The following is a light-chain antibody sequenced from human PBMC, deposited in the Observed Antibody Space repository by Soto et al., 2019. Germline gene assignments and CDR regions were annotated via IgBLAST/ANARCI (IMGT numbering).Light chain of an antibody. CDR1: QSISSW. V-gene: IGKV1-5*01. CDR3: QHYNSYRFT. CDR2: DAS. Sequence: DIQMTQSPSTLSASVGDRVTITCRASQSISSWLAWYQQKPGKAPKLLIFDASSLESGVPSRFSGSGSGTEFTLTISSLQPDDFATYYCQHYNSYRFTFGGGTKVEIK. J-gene: IGKJ4*01.